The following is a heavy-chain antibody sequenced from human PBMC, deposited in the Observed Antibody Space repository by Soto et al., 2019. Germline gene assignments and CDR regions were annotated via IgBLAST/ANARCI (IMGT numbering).Heavy chain of an antibody. CDR3: ARDQSSTYDSSGYYSWYFDL. J-gene: IGHJ2*01. CDR2: INPSDGNT. V-gene: IGHV1-46*01. D-gene: IGHD3-22*01. Sequence: GASVKVSCKASGYTFTSYYMHWVRQAPGQGLEWMGIINPSDGNTRYSQKFQGRVTITRDTSASSAYMELSSLRSEDTAVYYCARDQSSTYDSSGYYSWYFDLWGRGTLVTVSS. CDR1: GYTFTSYY.